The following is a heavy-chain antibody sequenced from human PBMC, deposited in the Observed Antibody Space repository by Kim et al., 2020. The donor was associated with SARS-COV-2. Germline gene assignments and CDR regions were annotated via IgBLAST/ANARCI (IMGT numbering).Heavy chain of an antibody. J-gene: IGHJ4*02. CDR3: ARCDNSSWTLDF. V-gene: IGHV5-51*01. CDR2: IYPDDSYT. D-gene: IGHD1-1*01. Sequence: GESLKISCKASGYRFTNYWIGWVRQMPGKGLEWMGIIYPDDSYTRYSPSFQGQVTISADKCITTAYLQWSSLKASDTAMFYCARCDNSSWTLDFWGQGTLVTVSS. CDR1: GYRFTNYW.